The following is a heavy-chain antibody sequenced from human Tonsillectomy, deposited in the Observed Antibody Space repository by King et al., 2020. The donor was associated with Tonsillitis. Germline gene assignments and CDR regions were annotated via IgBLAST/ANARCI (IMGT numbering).Heavy chain of an antibody. J-gene: IGHJ3*02. D-gene: IGHD4-23*01. CDR2: IYPRDSTT. CDR1: GYNFPTFW. Sequence: QLVQSGAEVKKPGESLTISCQGSGYNFPTFWIGWVRQMPGKGLEWMGHIYPRDSTTQYGPSFEGQFTFSADKAITTAFLHWGSLEASDTAMYYCARRQVIGGKTYASDAFDIWGQGTMVTVSS. V-gene: IGHV5-51*03. CDR3: ARRQVIGGKTYASDAFDI.